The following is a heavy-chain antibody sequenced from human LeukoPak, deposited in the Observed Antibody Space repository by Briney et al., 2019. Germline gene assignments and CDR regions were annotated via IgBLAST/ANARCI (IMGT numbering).Heavy chain of an antibody. V-gene: IGHV4-38-2*02. J-gene: IGHJ5*02. CDR1: GYSISSGYY. Sequence: SETLSLTCTVSGYSISSGYYWGWIRQPPGKGLEWIGSIYHSGSTYYNPSLKSRVTISVDTSKNQFSLKLSSVTAADTAVYYCARGGNWNYVSGWFDHWGQGTLVTVSS. D-gene: IGHD1-7*01. CDR2: IYHSGST. CDR3: ARGGNWNYVSGWFDH.